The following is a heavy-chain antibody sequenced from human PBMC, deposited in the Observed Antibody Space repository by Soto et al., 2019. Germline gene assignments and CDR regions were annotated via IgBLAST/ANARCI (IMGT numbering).Heavy chain of an antibody. J-gene: IGHJ5*02. D-gene: IGHD2-2*01. CDR1: GWSFSSYY. CDR2: INHYGST. Sequence: QVQLQQWGAGLLKPSETLSLTCAVYGWSFSSYYWSWIRQPPGKGLEWIGQINHYGSTDYNPSLKSRVTISVDTSKNHFSLRLSSVTAADTAMYYCATHCSSTSCYYTFDPWGQGTLVTVSS. CDR3: ATHCSSTSCYYTFDP. V-gene: IGHV4-34*01.